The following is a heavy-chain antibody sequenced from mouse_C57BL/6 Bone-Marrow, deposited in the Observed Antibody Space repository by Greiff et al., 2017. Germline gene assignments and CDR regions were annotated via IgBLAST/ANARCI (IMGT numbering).Heavy chain of an antibody. CDR2: ISYSGST. CDR1: GYSITSDY. V-gene: IGHV3-8*01. J-gene: IGHJ2*01. Sequence: EVKLVESGPGLAKPSQTLSLTCSVTGYSITSDYWHWIRQFPGHNLEYMGYISYSGSTYYTPSPNSRISITRDTAKNQYYLQLNSVTTEDTATYYGARVGYYYGSSYDYFDYWGQGTTLTVSS. CDR3: ARVGYYYGSSYDYFDY. D-gene: IGHD1-1*01.